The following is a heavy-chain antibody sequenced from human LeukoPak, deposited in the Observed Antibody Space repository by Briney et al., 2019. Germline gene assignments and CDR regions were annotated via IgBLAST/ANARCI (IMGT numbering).Heavy chain of an antibody. CDR3: TRVVNGGHSDY. Sequence: SETLSLTCSASGASINDYYWTWIRQPPGKGLEWIGYVYHTGTSGYHPSLKSRVAMSLDTSKNQVSLKLRSVTAADTAVYFCTRVVNGGHSDYWGQGTLVTVSS. V-gene: IGHV4-59*01. CDR2: VYHTGTS. J-gene: IGHJ4*02. D-gene: IGHD2-8*01. CDR1: GASINDYY.